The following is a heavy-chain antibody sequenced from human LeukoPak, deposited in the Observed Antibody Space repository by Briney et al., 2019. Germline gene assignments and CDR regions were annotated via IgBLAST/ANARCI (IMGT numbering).Heavy chain of an antibody. CDR2: IYSGGST. CDR3: ARDPYGGNWFDY. J-gene: IGHJ4*02. CDR1: GCTVSSNY. D-gene: IGHD4-23*01. Sequence: GGSLRLSCAASGCTVSSNYMSWVRQAPGKGLEWVSVIYSGGSTDYADSVKGRFTISRDNSKNTLYLQMNSLRAEDTAVYYCARDPYGGNWFDYWGQGTLVTVSS. V-gene: IGHV3-66*01.